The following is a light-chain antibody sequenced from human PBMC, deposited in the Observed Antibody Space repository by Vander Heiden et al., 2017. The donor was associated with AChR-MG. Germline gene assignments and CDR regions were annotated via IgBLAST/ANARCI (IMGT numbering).Light chain of an antibody. J-gene: IGLJ3*02. V-gene: IGLV1-44*01. CDR3: AAWDNSLNGWV. CDR2: SDH. Sequence: QPVLTQPPSASGTPGQRLIISCSGSSSNIGSKFVNWYRQLPGTAPKLLIYSDHQRPSGVPDRFSGSKSGTSASLASSGLQSEDEADYYCAAWDNSLNGWVFGRGTKLTVL. CDR1: SSNIGSKF.